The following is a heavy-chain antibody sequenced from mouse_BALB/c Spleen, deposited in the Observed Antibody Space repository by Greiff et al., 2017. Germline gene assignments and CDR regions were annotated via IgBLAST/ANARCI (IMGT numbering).Heavy chain of an antibody. V-gene: IGHV7-3*02. Sequence: EVKLMESGGGLVQPGGSLRLSCATSGFTFTDYYMSWVRQPPGKALEWLGFIRNKANGYTTEYSASVKGRFTISRDNSQSILYLQMNTLRAEDSATYYCAREGTDAMDYWGQGTSVTVSS. CDR3: AREGTDAMDY. J-gene: IGHJ4*01. CDR1: GFTFTDYY. D-gene: IGHD3-3*01. CDR2: IRNKANGYTT.